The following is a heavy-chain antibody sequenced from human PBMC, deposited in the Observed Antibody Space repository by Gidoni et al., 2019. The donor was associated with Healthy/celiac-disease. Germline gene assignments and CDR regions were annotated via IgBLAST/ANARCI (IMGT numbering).Heavy chain of an antibody. Sequence: QVQLVESGGGVVQPGRSLRLSCAAPGFTFSSYGMHWVRQAPGKGLEWVAVIWYDGSNKYYADSVKGRFTISRDNSKNTLYLQMNSLRAEDTAVYYCARKASGWGPLSYYFDYWGQGTLVTVSS. CDR1: GFTFSSYG. CDR3: ARKASGWGPLSYYFDY. CDR2: IWYDGSNK. V-gene: IGHV3-33*01. J-gene: IGHJ4*02. D-gene: IGHD6-19*01.